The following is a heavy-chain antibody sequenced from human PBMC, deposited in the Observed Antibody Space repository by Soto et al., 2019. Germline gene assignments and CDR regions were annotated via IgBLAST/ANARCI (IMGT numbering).Heavy chain of an antibody. V-gene: IGHV1-69*01. CDR1: GGTFSRYA. J-gene: IGHJ5*01. D-gene: IGHD6-13*01. Sequence: QVQLVQSGAEVRKPGSSVKVSCKASGGTFSRYAINWLRQAPGQGLEWMGGIIPMFGTTNYAQTFKGRVTITADESTSTVYMELNTLRSEDAAVYYCARASSHGSSWYFWFDPWGQGTLVTVSS. CDR3: ARASSHGSSWYFWFDP. CDR2: IIPMFGTT.